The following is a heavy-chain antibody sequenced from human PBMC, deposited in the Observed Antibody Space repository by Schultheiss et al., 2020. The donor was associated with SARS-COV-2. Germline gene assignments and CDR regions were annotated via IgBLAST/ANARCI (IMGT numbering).Heavy chain of an antibody. CDR2: ISSSGSTI. V-gene: IGHV3-11*01. CDR3: ASRRWLQLPFDY. CDR1: GFTFSDYY. J-gene: IGHJ4*02. D-gene: IGHD5-24*01. Sequence: GGSLRLSSAASGFTFSDYYMSWIRQAPGKGLEWVSYISSSGSTIYYADSVKGRFTISRDNAKNSLYLQMNRLRAEDTAVYYCASRRWLQLPFDYWGQGTLGTVSS.